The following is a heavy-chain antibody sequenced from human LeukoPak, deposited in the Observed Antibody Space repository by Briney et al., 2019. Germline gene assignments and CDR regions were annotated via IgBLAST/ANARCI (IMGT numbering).Heavy chain of an antibody. D-gene: IGHD3-10*01. Sequence: SQTLSLTCAISGASVSSNSAGWSCIRQSPSRGLECLGRTFYRSKWYNDYAISVKSRITINPDTAKNQFSLQLNSVTPEDTALYYCASGGFKRHFDYWGQGTLVTVSS. CDR1: GASVSSNSAG. CDR3: ASGGFKRHFDY. CDR2: TFYRSKWYN. J-gene: IGHJ4*02. V-gene: IGHV6-1*01.